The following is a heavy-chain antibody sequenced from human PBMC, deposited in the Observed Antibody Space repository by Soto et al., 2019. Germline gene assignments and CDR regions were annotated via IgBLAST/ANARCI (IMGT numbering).Heavy chain of an antibody. J-gene: IGHJ4*02. Sequence: QVQLVESGGGVVQPGRSLRLSCAASGFTFNSYGMHWVRQAPGKGLEWVAVISYDGSNKYYADSVKGRFTISRDNSKNTLYLQMNSLRAEDTAVYYCAPPPHPGLVPYWGQGTLVTVSS. V-gene: IGHV3-30*03. CDR1: GFTFNSYG. CDR3: APPPHPGLVPY. CDR2: ISYDGSNK. D-gene: IGHD6-19*01.